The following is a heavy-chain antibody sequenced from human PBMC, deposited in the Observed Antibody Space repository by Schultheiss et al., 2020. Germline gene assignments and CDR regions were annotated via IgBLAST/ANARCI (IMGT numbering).Heavy chain of an antibody. CDR1: GFTFSSYW. V-gene: IGHV3-7*01. D-gene: IGHD6-13*01. Sequence: GESLKISCAASGFTFSSYWMSWVRQAPGKGLEWVASLKPDGSVRYYVDSVKGRFTISRDNAKNSLYLQMNSLRAEDTAVYYCARDGSYAAGTGPYYYYGMDVWGQGTTVTVSS. J-gene: IGHJ6*02. CDR2: LKPDGSVR. CDR3: ARDGSYAAGTGPYYYYGMDV.